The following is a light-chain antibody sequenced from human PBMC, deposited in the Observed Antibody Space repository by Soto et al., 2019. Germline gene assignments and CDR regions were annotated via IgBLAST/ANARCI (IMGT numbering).Light chain of an antibody. Sequence: EIVLTQSPGTLSLSPGERATLSCRASQSVSSSYLAWYQQKPGQAPRLLIYGASSRATGIPDRFSGSGSGTDFNLTVSRLEPADFAVYYCQQYGSSPWTFGQGTKVEIK. CDR2: GAS. CDR1: QSVSSSY. V-gene: IGKV3-20*01. J-gene: IGKJ1*01. CDR3: QQYGSSPWT.